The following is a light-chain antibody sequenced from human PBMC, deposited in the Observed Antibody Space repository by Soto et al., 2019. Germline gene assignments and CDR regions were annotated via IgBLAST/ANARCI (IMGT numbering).Light chain of an antibody. CDR1: QGISNY. Sequence: DIQMTQYPSSLSASVGDRFTITCRASQGISNYLAWYQQKPGKAPKLLIFAASSLENGVPPRFSGSGSGTEFTLTITSLQPDDFATYHCQQYKSFPWTFGQGTKVDI. J-gene: IGKJ1*01. CDR3: QQYKSFPWT. CDR2: AAS. V-gene: IGKV1-16*01.